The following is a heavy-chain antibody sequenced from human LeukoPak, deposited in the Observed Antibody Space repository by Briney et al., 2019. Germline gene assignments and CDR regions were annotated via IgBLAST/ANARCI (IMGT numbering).Heavy chain of an antibody. V-gene: IGHV4-59*01. Sequence: SETLSLTCTVSGGSISSYHWSWLRQPPGKGLEWIGYISYSGYTNYNPSLPSRVTISLDRSKNQFSVKLTSVTAADTAVYYCARIERDGSGKPPYYYYYMDVWGKGTTVTVSS. J-gene: IGHJ6*03. CDR2: ISYSGYT. CDR3: ARIERDGSGKPPYYYYYMDV. CDR1: GGSISSYH. D-gene: IGHD3-10*01.